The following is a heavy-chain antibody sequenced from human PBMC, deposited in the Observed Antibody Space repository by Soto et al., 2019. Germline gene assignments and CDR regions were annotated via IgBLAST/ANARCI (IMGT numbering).Heavy chain of an antibody. D-gene: IGHD3-22*01. V-gene: IGHV3-30*03. J-gene: IGHJ5*01. CDR3: ARWVGVSMYDNSGKYDS. CDR2: VSNDGIRK. Sequence: QVQLVESGGGVVQPGRSLRLTCAASGFIFSGSGMHWVRQAPGKGLEWVALVSNDGIRKYYGDSVKGRCTISRDNAENTLYLQMNSMRAEDTAVYYCARWVGVSMYDNSGKYDSWGQGTLVTVSS. CDR1: GFIFSGSG.